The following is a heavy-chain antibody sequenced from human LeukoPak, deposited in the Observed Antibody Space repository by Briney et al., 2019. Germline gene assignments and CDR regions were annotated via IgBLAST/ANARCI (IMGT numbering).Heavy chain of an antibody. J-gene: IGHJ5*02. CDR2: IYLGDSDT. D-gene: IGHD2-21*02. CDR3: ARLPYCGGDCYPNWFDP. CDR1: GYSFASYW. Sequence: GEPLKISGKCSGYSFASYWSGWVRQMPGKGLECMEVIYLGDSDTRYSPSFQGQVTISADKSISTAYLQWSSLKASGTAMYYCARLPYCGGDCYPNWFDPWGQGTLVTVSS. V-gene: IGHV5-51*01.